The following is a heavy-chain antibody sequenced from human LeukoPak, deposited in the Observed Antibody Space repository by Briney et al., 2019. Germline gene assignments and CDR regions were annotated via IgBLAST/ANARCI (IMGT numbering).Heavy chain of an antibody. Sequence: PGGSLRLSCAASGFTFSSYGIHWVRQAPGKGLEWVAVISYDGSNKYYADSVKGRFTISRDNSKNTLYLRMNSLRAEDTAVYYCAKDITRYGGNAVDYWGQGTLVTVSS. D-gene: IGHD4-23*01. CDR1: GFTFSSYG. CDR3: AKDITRYGGNAVDY. CDR2: ISYDGSNK. V-gene: IGHV3-30*18. J-gene: IGHJ4*02.